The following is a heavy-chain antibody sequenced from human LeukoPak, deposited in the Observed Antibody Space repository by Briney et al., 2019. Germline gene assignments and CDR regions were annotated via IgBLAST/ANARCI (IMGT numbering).Heavy chain of an antibody. V-gene: IGHV3-30*04. J-gene: IGHJ4*02. D-gene: IGHD4-17*01. CDR2: ISYDGSNK. Sequence: GGSLRLSCAASGFTFSSYAMHWVRQAPGKGLEWVAVISYDGSNKYYADSVKGRFTIYRDNSKNTLYLQMNSLRADDTAVYFCAKGGNGDYIDYWGQGTLVTVSS. CDR3: AKGGNGDYIDY. CDR1: GFTFSSYA.